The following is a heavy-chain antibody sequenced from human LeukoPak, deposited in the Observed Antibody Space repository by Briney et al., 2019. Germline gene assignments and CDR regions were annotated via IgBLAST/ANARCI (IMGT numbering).Heavy chain of an antibody. V-gene: IGHV4-39*01. D-gene: IGHD1-26*01. CDR1: GGSISSSNYY. Sequence: SETLSLTCTVSGGSISSSNYYWGGFRQPPGKGLEWIGSIYYSGSTCYNPSLKSRVTISVDTSKNQFSLKLSSVTAADTAVYYCARPESGTYVARAFDIWGQGTMVNVSS. J-gene: IGHJ3*02. CDR3: ARPESGTYVARAFDI. CDR2: IYYSGST.